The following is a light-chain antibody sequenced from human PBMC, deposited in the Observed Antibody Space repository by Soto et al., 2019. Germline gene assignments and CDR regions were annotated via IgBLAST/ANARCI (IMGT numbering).Light chain of an antibody. Sequence: ESVLTQSPGTLSLSPGERATLSCRGSQNIKSNYLAWYRQNPGQAPRLLISGASNSAAGVPDRFSGSGSGTDFTLTITRLEPEDFAVYYCQQRSNSIFTFGPGTKVDIK. CDR1: QNIKSNY. CDR3: QQRSNSIFT. J-gene: IGKJ3*01. V-gene: IGKV3D-20*02. CDR2: GAS.